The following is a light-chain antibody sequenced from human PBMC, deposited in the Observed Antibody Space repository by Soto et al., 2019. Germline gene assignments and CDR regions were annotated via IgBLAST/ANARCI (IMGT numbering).Light chain of an antibody. CDR1: SSNIGAGYD. CDR3: QSYDSSLSGLV. Sequence: QSVLTQAPSASGAPGQRVTISCTGSSSNIGAGYDVHWYQQLPGTAPKLLIYGNSNRPSGVPDRFSGSKSGTSASLAITGLQAEDEADYYCQSYDSSLSGLVFGTGTKVTVL. J-gene: IGLJ1*01. V-gene: IGLV1-40*01. CDR2: GNS.